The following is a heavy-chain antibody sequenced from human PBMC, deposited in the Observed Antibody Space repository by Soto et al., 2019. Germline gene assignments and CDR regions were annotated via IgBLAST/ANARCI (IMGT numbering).Heavy chain of an antibody. CDR2: IIPIFGTA. Sequence: QVQLVQSGAEVKKPGSSVKVSCKASGGTFSSYAISWVRQAPGQGLEWMGGIIPIFGTANYAQKFQGRVTITADESTSTAYMELSSLRSEDTAVYYCVVVPFSGKGHRHYYYYYGMDVWGQGTTVTVSS. D-gene: IGHD6-6*01. CDR1: GGTFSSYA. V-gene: IGHV1-69*12. J-gene: IGHJ6*02. CDR3: VVVPFSGKGHRHYYYYYGMDV.